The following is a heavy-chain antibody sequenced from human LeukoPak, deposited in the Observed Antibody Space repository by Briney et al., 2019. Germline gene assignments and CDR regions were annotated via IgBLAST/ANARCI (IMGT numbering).Heavy chain of an antibody. D-gene: IGHD3-3*01. V-gene: IGHV4-59*01. CDR1: GGSISSYY. J-gene: IGHJ4*02. CDR2: IYYSGSN. CDR3: ARVGTYYDFWSGSYTHFDY. Sequence: PSETLSLTCTVSGGSISSYYWSWIRQPPGKGLEWIGYIYYSGSNNYNPSLKSRVTISVDTSKNQFSLKLSSVTAADTAVYYCARVGTYYDFWSGSYTHFDYWGQGTLVTVSS.